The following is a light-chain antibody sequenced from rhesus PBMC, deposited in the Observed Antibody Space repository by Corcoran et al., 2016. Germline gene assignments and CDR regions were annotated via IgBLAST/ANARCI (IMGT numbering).Light chain of an antibody. Sequence: DIVMTQTPLSLPVTPGEPAFISCRSSQSLLHSGAKTYLYWYLPKPGQSLQLWLYEVSSRASGVPDRFRGSGSGIDFTLEIRRVEAEDVGVYYWMQGIQLPWTFGQGAKVEIK. CDR3: MQGIQLPWT. V-gene: IGKV2S15*01. CDR2: EVS. J-gene: IGKJ1*01. CDR1: QSLLHSGAKTY.